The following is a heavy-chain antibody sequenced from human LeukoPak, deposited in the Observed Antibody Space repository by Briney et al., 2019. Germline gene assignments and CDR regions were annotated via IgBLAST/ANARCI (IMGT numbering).Heavy chain of an antibody. Sequence: SETLSLTCTVSGGSISSHYWSWIRQPPGKGLEWIGYIYYSGSTNYNPSLKSRVTISADTSKNQFSLKLSSVTAADTAVYYCARATYSGSWLFDYWGQGTLVTVSS. CDR1: GGSISSHY. J-gene: IGHJ4*02. CDR2: IYYSGST. V-gene: IGHV4-59*11. CDR3: ARATYSGSWLFDY. D-gene: IGHD1-26*01.